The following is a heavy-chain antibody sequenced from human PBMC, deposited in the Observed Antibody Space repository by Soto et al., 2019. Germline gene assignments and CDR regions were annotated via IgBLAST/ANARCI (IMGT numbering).Heavy chain of an antibody. CDR2: ISGSGGST. D-gene: IGHD6-19*01. CDR3: AKDQYQWPDESNWFDP. CDR1: GFTFSSYA. Sequence: PGGSLRLSCAASGFTFSSYAMSWVRQAPGKGLEWVSAISGSGGSTYYADSVKGRFTISRDNSKNTLYLQMNSLRAEDTAVYYCAKDQYQWPDESNWFDPWGQGTLVTVSS. V-gene: IGHV3-23*01. J-gene: IGHJ5*02.